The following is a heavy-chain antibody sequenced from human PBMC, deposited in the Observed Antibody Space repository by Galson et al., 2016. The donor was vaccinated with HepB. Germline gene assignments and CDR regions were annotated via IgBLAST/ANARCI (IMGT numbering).Heavy chain of an antibody. CDR2: INADNGYT. J-gene: IGHJ6*02. V-gene: IGHV1-3*01. CDR1: GYIFTTYA. D-gene: IGHD3-10*01. CDR3: AKDRVRGQVSGMDV. Sequence: SVKVSCKASGYIFTTYAMHWVRQAPGQRLEWMGRINADNGYTKYPQKFKDRVTIVRDTSATTVYMELSSLTFEDTAVYYCAKDRVRGQVSGMDVWGQGTTVTVSS.